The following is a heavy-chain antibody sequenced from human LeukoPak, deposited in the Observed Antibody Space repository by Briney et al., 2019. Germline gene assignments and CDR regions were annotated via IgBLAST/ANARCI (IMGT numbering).Heavy chain of an antibody. CDR3: AKEDSEIAVAGTSAFDY. J-gene: IGHJ4*02. Sequence: GGSLRLSCAASGFTFSSYGMHWVRQAPGKGLEWVAFIRYDGSNKYYADSVKGRFTVSRDNSKNTLYLQMNSLRAEDTAVYYCAKEDSEIAVAGTSAFDYWGQGTLVTVSS. CDR2: IRYDGSNK. CDR1: GFTFSSYG. D-gene: IGHD6-19*01. V-gene: IGHV3-30*02.